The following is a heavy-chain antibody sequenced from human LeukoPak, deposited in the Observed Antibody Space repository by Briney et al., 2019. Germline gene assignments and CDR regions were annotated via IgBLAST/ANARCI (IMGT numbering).Heavy chain of an antibody. CDR1: GYTFSVYY. V-gene: IGHV1-2*02. CDR3: ARNFGGLGY. Sequence: ASVKVSCKTSGYTFSVYYIHWIRQAPGQGLEWVGWINPNSGDTDYAQKFQGRVTVTRDTSISTVYLELSSLRSEDTAVYYCARNFGGLGYWGQGTLVTVSS. CDR2: INPNSGDT. J-gene: IGHJ4*02. D-gene: IGHD3-16*01.